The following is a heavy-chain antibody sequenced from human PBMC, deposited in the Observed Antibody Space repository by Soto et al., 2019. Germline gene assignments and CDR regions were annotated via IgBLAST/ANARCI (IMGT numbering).Heavy chain of an antibody. CDR2: ISAYNGNT. D-gene: IGHD3-16*01. J-gene: IGHJ4*02. V-gene: IGHV1-18*01. CDR1: GYTFTSYG. Sequence: VSVKLYCQTAGYTFTSYGISWVRQAPGQGLEWMGWISAYNGNTNYAQKLQGRVTMTTDTSTSTAYMELRSLRSDDTAVYYCARESYDYIWGSPRNFDYWGQGTLVTVS. CDR3: ARESYDYIWGSPRNFDY.